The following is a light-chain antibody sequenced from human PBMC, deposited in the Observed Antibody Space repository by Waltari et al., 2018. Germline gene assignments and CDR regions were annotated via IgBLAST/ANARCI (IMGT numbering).Light chain of an antibody. CDR3: QHRDK. V-gene: IGKV3-11*01. CDR1: QTVSNY. Sequence: EVVLTQSPATLSLSPGEGATLSCVASQTVSNYLAWYQLKPGQAPRLLIYDASNRATGIPARFSGSGSGTDFTLTISSLEPEDFAVYYCQHRDKFGQGTRLEIK. CDR2: DAS. J-gene: IGKJ5*01.